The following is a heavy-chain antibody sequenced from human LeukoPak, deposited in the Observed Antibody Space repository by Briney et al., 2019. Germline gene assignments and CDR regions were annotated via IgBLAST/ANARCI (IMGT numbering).Heavy chain of an antibody. V-gene: IGHV3-30-3*01. CDR1: GFTFSSYA. D-gene: IGHD3-22*01. J-gene: IGHJ5*02. CDR2: ISYDGSNK. Sequence: GGSLRLSCAASGFTFSSYAMHWVRQAPGKGLEWVAVISYDGSNKYYADSVKGRFTISRDNSKNALYLQMNSLRAEDTAVYYCARDQGPYYYDSSGSGFDPWGQGTLVTVSS. CDR3: ARDQGPYYYDSSGSGFDP.